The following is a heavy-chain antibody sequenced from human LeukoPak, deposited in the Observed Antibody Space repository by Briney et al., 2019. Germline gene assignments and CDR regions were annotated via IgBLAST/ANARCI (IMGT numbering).Heavy chain of an antibody. V-gene: IGHV3-15*01. J-gene: IGHJ4*02. CDR3: TTGLVRGY. CDR2: IKSKTDGGTT. Sequence: GGSLRLSCAASGFTFSNAWMSWVRQAPGKGLEWAGRIKSKTDGGTTDYAAPVKGRFTISRDDSKNTLYLQMNSLKTEDTAVYYCTTGLVRGYWGRGTLVTVSS. CDR1: GFTFSNAW. D-gene: IGHD3-9*01.